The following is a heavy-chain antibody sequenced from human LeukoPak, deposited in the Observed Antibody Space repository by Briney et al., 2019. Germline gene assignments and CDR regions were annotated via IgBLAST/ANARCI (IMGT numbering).Heavy chain of an antibody. J-gene: IGHJ4*02. CDR1: GFTFSSYA. CDR2: ISGSGGST. CDR3: AKGGIVGATSAISDY. D-gene: IGHD1-26*01. Sequence: GGSLRLSCAASGFTFSSYAMSWVRQAPGKGLEWVSGISGSGGSTYYADSVKGRFTISRDNSKSTLYLQMNSLRAEDTAVYYCAKGGIVGATSAISDYWGQGTLVTVSS. V-gene: IGHV3-23*01.